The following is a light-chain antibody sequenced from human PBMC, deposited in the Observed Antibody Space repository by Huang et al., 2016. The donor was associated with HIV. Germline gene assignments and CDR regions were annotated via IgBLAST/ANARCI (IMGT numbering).Light chain of an antibody. CDR1: QSITTY. J-gene: IGKJ2*01. CDR2: RAA. V-gene: IGKV1-39*01. Sequence: DIQMTQSPSSLSASVGDRVNITCRASQSITTYLNWYQQKPGKATKHLSDRAATLQRWGAVRFSCSGSGAGFTLTISTLQPEDFATYYCQQSYSTLPMYTFGQGTKLEIK. CDR3: QQSYSTLPMYT.